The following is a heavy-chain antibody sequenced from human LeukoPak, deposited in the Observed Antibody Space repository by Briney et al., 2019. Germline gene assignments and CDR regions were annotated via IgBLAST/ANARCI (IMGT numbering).Heavy chain of an antibody. CDR3: ARGMVRGVITPFRY. CDR1: GYTFTSYY. J-gene: IGHJ4*02. D-gene: IGHD3-10*01. V-gene: IGHV1-69*13. CDR2: IIPIFGTA. Sequence: SVKVSCKASGYTFTSYYMHWVRQAPGQGLEWMGGIIPIFGTANYAQKFQGRVTITADESTSTAYMELSSLRSEDTAVYYCARGMVRGVITPFRYWGQGTLVTVSS.